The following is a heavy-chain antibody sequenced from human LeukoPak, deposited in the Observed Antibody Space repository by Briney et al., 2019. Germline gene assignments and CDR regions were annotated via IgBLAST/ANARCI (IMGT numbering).Heavy chain of an antibody. Sequence: GGSLRLSCAASGFTFSSYAMSWVRQAPGKGLEWVSAIGGSGGSTYYADSVKGRFTISRDNSKNTLYLQMNSLRAEDTAVYYCAKVRSRVGATMADYWGQGTLVTVSS. D-gene: IGHD1-26*01. V-gene: IGHV3-23*01. CDR3: AKVRSRVGATMADY. J-gene: IGHJ4*02. CDR1: GFTFSSYA. CDR2: IGGSGGST.